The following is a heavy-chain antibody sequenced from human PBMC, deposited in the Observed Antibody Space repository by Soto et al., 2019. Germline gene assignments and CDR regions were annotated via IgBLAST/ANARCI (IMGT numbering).Heavy chain of an antibody. Sequence: PSETLSLTCAVSGASISTNNWWTWVRQPPGKGLEWIGEIYHSGNNNYNPSLKSRVTISIDRSKNQFSLKLSSVTAADTAVYYCARVPDYWGQGILVTVSS. CDR1: GASISTNNW. D-gene: IGHD2-2*01. V-gene: IGHV4-4*02. CDR2: IYHSGNN. J-gene: IGHJ4*02. CDR3: ARVPDY.